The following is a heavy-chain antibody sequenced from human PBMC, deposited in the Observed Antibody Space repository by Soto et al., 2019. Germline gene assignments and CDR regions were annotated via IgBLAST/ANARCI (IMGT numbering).Heavy chain of an antibody. CDR2: IYAAGST. V-gene: IGHV3-66*01. CDR3: ASDIFKTGATGVFDI. J-gene: IGHJ3*02. D-gene: IGHD1-1*01. CDR1: GFTVSGNY. Sequence: EVHLVESGGGLVQPGGSLRLSCAASGFTVSGNYMSWVRQAPGQGLEWFSVIYAAGSTYYIDSVNGRFTISRDNSKNTLYLQMNSLRAEDTAVYYCASDIFKTGATGVFDIWGQGTRVTVSS.